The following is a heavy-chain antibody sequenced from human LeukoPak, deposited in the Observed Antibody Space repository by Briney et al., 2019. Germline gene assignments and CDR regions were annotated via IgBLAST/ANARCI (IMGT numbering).Heavy chain of an antibody. CDR2: IWYDGTNK. D-gene: IGHD6-13*01. CDR3: ARAPSSSWYYFDY. CDR1: GFTFSSYG. V-gene: IGHV3-33*01. J-gene: IGHJ4*02. Sequence: GRSLRLSCAASGFTFSSYGMQWVRQAQGKGLEWVAVIWYDGTNKYYADSAKGRFTISRDNSKNTLYLQMNSLRAEDTAVYYCARAPSSSWYYFDYWGQGTLVTVSS.